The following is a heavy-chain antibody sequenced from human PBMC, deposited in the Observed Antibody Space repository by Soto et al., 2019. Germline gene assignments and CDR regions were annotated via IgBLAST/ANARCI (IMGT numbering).Heavy chain of an antibody. D-gene: IGHD3-16*01. CDR2: INAGNRNT. CDR3: ARDPYDYVWGSRDYYGMDV. Sequence: QVQLVQSGAEVKKPGASVKVSCKASGYTFTSYAMHWVRQAPSQRLEWMGWINAGNRNTKYSQKFQGRVTITRDTSASTAYMELSSLRSEDTAVYYWARDPYDYVWGSRDYYGMDVWGQGTTVTVSS. V-gene: IGHV1-3*01. J-gene: IGHJ6*02. CDR1: GYTFTSYA.